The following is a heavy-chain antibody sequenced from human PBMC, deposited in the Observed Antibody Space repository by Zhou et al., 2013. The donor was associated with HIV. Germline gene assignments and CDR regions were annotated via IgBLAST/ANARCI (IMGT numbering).Heavy chain of an antibody. D-gene: IGHD3-10*01. Sequence: QVRLVQSGAEVKKPGASVKVSCRASGYTFINYFITWVRQAPGQGLEWMGWINADNGNTNLSQKLQDRVTMTTDTSTSTAYMELRSLRSDDTAVYYCARVAPYGFGESRGGFLTSWGQGTLITVSS. J-gene: IGHJ4*02. CDR3: ARVAPYGFGESRGGFLTS. CDR1: GYTFINYF. CDR2: INADNGNT. V-gene: IGHV1-18*01.